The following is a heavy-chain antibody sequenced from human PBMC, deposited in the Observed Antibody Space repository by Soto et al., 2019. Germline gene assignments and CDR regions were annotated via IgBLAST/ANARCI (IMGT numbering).Heavy chain of an antibody. D-gene: IGHD1-20*01. J-gene: IGHJ6*02. CDR1: GFTFSSYS. CDR2: ISSSSSYI. Sequence: LRLSCAAAGFTFSSYSINWVRHAPGKVRDWVSSISSSSSYIYYADSVKGRFTISRDNAKNSLYLQMNSLRAEDTAVYYCARACITGTTLFLCYYYGMDVWGQGTTVTVSS. CDR3: ARACITGTTLFLCYYYGMDV. V-gene: IGHV3-21*01.